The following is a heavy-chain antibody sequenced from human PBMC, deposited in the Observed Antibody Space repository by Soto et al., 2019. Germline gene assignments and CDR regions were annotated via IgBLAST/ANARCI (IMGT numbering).Heavy chain of an antibody. V-gene: IGHV1-18*04. CDR1: GYIFNSVG. CDR3: ASDLNWHNLLGFDS. Sequence: QLVQSGDEVKKPGASVKVSCRASGYIFNSVGISWLRQVPGQGLEWMGWVSTYSEHTKSVQKFQDRVTLTANTSTSTVHKELRSLISADTAVYYCASDLNWHNLLGFDSWGQGTLVTFSS. D-gene: IGHD1-1*01. CDR2: VSTYSEHT. J-gene: IGHJ4*01.